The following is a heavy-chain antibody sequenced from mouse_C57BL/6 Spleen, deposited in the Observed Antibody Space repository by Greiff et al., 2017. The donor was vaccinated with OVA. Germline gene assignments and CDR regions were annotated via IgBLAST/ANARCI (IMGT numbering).Heavy chain of an antibody. J-gene: IGHJ3*01. Sequence: LVESGAELVKPGASVKLSCKASGYTFTSYWMHWVKQRPGQGLEWIGMIHPNSGSTNYNEKFKSKATLTVDKSSSTAYMQLSSLTSEDSAVYYCARDYGRGTWFAYWGQGTLVTVSA. CDR2: IHPNSGST. CDR3: ARDYGRGTWFAY. CDR1: GYTFTSYW. D-gene: IGHD1-1*01. V-gene: IGHV1-64*01.